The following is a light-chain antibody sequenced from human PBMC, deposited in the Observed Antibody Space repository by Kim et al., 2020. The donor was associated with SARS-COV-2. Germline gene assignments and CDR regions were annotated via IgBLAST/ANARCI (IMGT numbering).Light chain of an antibody. J-gene: IGLJ1*01. CDR2: EVS. V-gene: IGLV2-8*01. CDR1: SSDVGAYNY. CDR3: SSYTASSSLV. Sequence: GQSVTISCTGPSSDVGAYNYVSWYQQHPGKVPKLMIYEVSKRPSGVPDRFSGSKSGNTASLTVSGLQAEDEADYYCSSYTASSSLVFGTGTKVTVL.